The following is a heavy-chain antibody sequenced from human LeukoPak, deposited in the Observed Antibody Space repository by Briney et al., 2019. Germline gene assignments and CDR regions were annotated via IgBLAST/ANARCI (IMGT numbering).Heavy chain of an antibody. CDR3: AKGRKGIAAAGTNYYYGMDV. Sequence: GGSLRLSCAASGFTFSNFGMNWVRQAPGKGLEWVSIITSGVGITYYADSVKGRFTISRDNSKNTLYLQMNSLRAEDTAVYYCAKGRKGIAAAGTNYYYGMDVWGQGTTVTVSS. D-gene: IGHD6-13*01. CDR1: GFTFSNFG. J-gene: IGHJ6*02. CDR2: ITSGVGIT. V-gene: IGHV3-23*01.